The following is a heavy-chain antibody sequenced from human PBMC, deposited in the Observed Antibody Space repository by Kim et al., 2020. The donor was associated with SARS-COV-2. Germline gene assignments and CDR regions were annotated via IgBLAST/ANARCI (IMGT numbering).Heavy chain of an antibody. D-gene: IGHD2-15*01. CDR1: GVSMSRYY. J-gene: IGHJ4*02. Sequence: SETLSLTCTVSGVSMSRYYWNWIRQPPGNGLEWIGYISYSGSTNYNPALNSLVTISLDTSRNQFSLKLSSVTAADTAVYYCSREGCNGGSCYSYDYWGQGTPVTISP. V-gene: IGHV4-59*01. CDR2: ISYSGST. CDR3: SREGCNGGSCYSYDY.